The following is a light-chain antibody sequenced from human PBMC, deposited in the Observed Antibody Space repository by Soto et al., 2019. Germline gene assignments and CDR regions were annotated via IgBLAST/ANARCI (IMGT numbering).Light chain of an antibody. CDR2: RST. J-gene: IGLJ2*01. V-gene: IGLV1-47*01. CDR1: SSNIGTNS. Sequence: QSVLTQPPSASGTPGQRVTISCSGSSSNIGTNSVYWYQQLPGTAPKLLIYRSTKRPPGVPDRFSASKSGISASLAISGLRSEDETDYYCASWDDSLSGVVFGGGTQLTVL. CDR3: ASWDDSLSGVV.